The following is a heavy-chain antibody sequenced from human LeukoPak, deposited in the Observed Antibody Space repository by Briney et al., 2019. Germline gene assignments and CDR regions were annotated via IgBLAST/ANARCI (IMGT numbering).Heavy chain of an antibody. D-gene: IGHD2-2*01. CDR2: IKQDGSEK. J-gene: IGHJ6*03. CDR1: GFTFSRYW. Sequence: PGGSLRLSCAASGFTFSRYWMSWVRQAPGKGLEKVANIKQDGSEKYYVDSVKGRFTISRDNAKNSLSLQMNSLRAEDTAVYYCARYVDQTYYYYYMDVWGKGTTVTVSS. CDR3: ARYVDQTYYYYYMDV. V-gene: IGHV3-7*01.